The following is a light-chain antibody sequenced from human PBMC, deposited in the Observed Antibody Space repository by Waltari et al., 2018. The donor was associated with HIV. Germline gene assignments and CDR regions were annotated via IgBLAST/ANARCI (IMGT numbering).Light chain of an antibody. CDR1: QSISSY. J-gene: IGKJ4*01. V-gene: IGKV1-39*01. CDR2: AAS. Sequence: DIQMTQSPSSLSASVGDRVTITCRASQSISSYLNWYQQKPGKAPKLLIYAASSLQSGVPSRFSGSGSGTDFTLTISSLQPEDFANYYCQQSYSTPFTFGGGTKVEIK. CDR3: QQSYSTPFT.